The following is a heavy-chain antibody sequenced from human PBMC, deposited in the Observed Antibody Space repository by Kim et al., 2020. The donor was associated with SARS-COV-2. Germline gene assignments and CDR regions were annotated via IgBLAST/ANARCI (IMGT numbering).Heavy chain of an antibody. D-gene: IGHD3-22*01. J-gene: IGHJ4*02. CDR1: RFTFDDYA. CDR3: AKGAIFRGYESTDLDF. CDR2: ISWNSGSI. V-gene: IGHV3-9*01. Sequence: GGSLRLSCAASRFTFDDYAMHWVRQAPGKGLEWVSGISWNSGSIGYADSVKGRFTISRDNAKNSLYLQMNSLRAEDTALYYCAKGAIFRGYESTDLDFWGQGTLVTVSS.